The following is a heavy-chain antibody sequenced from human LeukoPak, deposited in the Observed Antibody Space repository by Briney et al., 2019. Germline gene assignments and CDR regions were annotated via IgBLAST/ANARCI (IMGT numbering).Heavy chain of an antibody. Sequence: SQTLSLTCAISGDSVSSNSAARNWIRQSPSRGLEWLGRTYYRSKWYNDYAVSVKSRITINPDTSKNQFSLQLNSVTPEDTAVYYCASLGYWGDWGFVDVWGQGTTVTVSS. CDR3: ASLGYWGDWGFVDV. CDR1: GDSVSSNSAA. J-gene: IGHJ6*02. D-gene: IGHD2-15*01. CDR2: TYYRSKWYN. V-gene: IGHV6-1*01.